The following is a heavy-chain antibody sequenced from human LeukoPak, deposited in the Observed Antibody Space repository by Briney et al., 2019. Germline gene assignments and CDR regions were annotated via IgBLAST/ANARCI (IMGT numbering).Heavy chain of an antibody. J-gene: IGHJ5*02. V-gene: IGHV4-34*01. Sequence: PSETLSLTCAVYGGSFSGYYWSWIRQPPGKGLEWIGEINHSGSTNYNPSLKSRVTISVDTSKNQFSLKLSSVTAADTAVYYCARAGGYYYGSNWFDPWGQGTLVTVSS. CDR2: INHSGST. CDR1: GGSFSGYY. D-gene: IGHD3-10*01. CDR3: ARAGGYYYGSNWFDP.